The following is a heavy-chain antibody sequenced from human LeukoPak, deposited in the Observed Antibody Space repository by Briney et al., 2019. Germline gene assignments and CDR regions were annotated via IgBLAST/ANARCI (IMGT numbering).Heavy chain of an antibody. D-gene: IGHD3-22*01. V-gene: IGHV3-21*06. J-gene: IGHJ4*02. Sequence: GGSLRLSCAASGFTFSSYWMSWVRQAPGKGLEWVSHITPTSSYSDYADSVKGRFTISRDNAKSSLYLQMSSLRVEDTAIYFCARVDDSGYLWDYWGQGTLVTVSS. CDR2: ITPTSSYS. CDR1: GFTFSSYW. CDR3: ARVDDSGYLWDY.